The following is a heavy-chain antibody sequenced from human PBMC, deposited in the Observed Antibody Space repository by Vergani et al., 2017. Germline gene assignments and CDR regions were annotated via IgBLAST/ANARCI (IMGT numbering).Heavy chain of an antibody. V-gene: IGHV3-30*03. CDR1: GFTSSYYG. CDR3: ATKSCGTPGCQIGYFRE. Sequence: QLHLVESGGGVVQPGRSLRLSCVVSGFTSSYYGMHWVGQAPGKGLEWVAVISYDGTQKYYADSVKGRFTISRDNSKSTLYLQMNSLRTEDTAVYYCATKSCGTPGCQIGYFREWGQGTLVTVSS. CDR2: ISYDGTQK. J-gene: IGHJ1*01. D-gene: IGHD1-1*01.